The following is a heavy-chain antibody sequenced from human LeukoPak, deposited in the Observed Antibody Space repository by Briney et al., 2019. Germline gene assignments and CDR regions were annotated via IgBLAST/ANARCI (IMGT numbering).Heavy chain of an antibody. Sequence: GGYLRLYCAACRFTFSSYWMHWVRQAPGQGLVWVSRIASDGSTVYADSVKGRFTISRDNAKDTVYLQMNSLRVEDTAVYCCIGSGGWPGYWGQGTLVTVSS. CDR2: IASDGST. CDR1: RFTFSSYW. CDR3: IGSGGWPGY. D-gene: IGHD1-26*01. V-gene: IGHV3-74*01. J-gene: IGHJ4*02.